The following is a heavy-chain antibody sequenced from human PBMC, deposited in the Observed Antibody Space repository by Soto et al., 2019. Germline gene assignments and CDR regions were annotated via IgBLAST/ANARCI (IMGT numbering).Heavy chain of an antibody. CDR3: ARPLRQIWFGELLYYYGMDV. CDR2: ISAYNGNT. J-gene: IGHJ6*02. CDR1: GYTFTSYG. V-gene: IGHV1-18*01. Sequence: ASVKVSCKASGYTFTSYGISWVRQAPGQGLEWMGWISAYNGNTNYAQKLQGRVTMTTDTSTSTAYMELRGLRSDDTAVYYCARPLRQIWFGELLYYYGMDVWGQGTTVTVSS. D-gene: IGHD3-10*01.